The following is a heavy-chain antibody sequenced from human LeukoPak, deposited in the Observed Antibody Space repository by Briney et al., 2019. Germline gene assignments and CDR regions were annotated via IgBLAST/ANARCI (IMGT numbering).Heavy chain of an antibody. V-gene: IGHV4-34*01. D-gene: IGHD2-2*01. CDR2: INHSGST. Sequence: PSETLSLTCAVYGGPFRDSYWSWIRQPPGKGLDGIGEINHSGSTNYNPSLKSRVTISVDTTNNQFSLKLSSVTAADTAVYYCARATSLPAASLFDYWGQGTLVTVSS. CDR1: GGPFRDSY. J-gene: IGHJ4*02. CDR3: ARATSLPAASLFDY.